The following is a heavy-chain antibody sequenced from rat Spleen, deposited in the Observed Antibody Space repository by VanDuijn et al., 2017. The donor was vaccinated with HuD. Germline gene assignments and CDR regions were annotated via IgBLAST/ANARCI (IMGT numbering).Heavy chain of an antibody. CDR2: ITYDGGIT. CDR3: ATSRYYSGGWWYFDF. CDR1: GFTFSNYD. D-gene: IGHD1-1*01. Sequence: EVQLVESGGGLVQPGRSMKLSCAASGFTFSNYDMAWVRQAPKKGLEWVAYITYDGGITYYRDSVKGRFTISRDNVQSTLYLQMDSLRSEDTATYYCATSRYYSGGWWYFDFWGPGTMVTVSS. V-gene: IGHV5-25*01. J-gene: IGHJ1*01.